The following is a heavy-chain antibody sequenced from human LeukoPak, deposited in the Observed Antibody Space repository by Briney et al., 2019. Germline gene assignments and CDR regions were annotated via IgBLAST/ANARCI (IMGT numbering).Heavy chain of an antibody. CDR1: GFTLSRNY. CDR2: IYSSGTT. Sequence: PGGSLRLSCVASGFTLSRNYMSWVREAPGKGLEWVSVIYSSGTTDYADSVKGRFTISRDNSKNTLYLQMNSLRAEDTAVYYCARSTPPIGRSTYYFDYWGQGTLVTVSS. D-gene: IGHD1-1*01. J-gene: IGHJ4*02. V-gene: IGHV3-53*01. CDR3: ARSTPPIGRSTYYFDY.